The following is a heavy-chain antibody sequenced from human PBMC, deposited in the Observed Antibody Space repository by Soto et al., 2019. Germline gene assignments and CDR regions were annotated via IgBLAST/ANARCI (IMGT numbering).Heavy chain of an antibody. CDR1: GATFSSYA. CDR2: IIPIFGTA. J-gene: IGHJ4*02. CDR3: ARGSSGRYDFDN. Sequence: QVQLVQSGAEVKKPGSSVKGSCKASGATFSSYAISWVLQAPGQRLEWMGGIIPIFGTANYAQKFQRRVTITADESTSTAYMELSSLISEDTSVYYCARGSSGRYDFDNWGQETLVTVSS. V-gene: IGHV1-69*01. D-gene: IGHD1-26*01.